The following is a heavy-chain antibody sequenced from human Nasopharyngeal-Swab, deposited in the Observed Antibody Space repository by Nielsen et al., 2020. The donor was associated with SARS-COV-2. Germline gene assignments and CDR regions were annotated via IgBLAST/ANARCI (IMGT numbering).Heavy chain of an antibody. J-gene: IGHJ4*02. CDR2: ISYDGSNK. V-gene: IGHV3-30-3*01. CDR3: ARVRKDCSSTSCYTSDY. D-gene: IGHD2-2*02. Sequence: WIRQPPGNGLEWVAVISYDGSNKYYADSVKGRFTISRDNSKNTLYLQMNSLRAEDTAVYYCARVRKDCSSTSCYTSDYWGQGTLVTVSS.